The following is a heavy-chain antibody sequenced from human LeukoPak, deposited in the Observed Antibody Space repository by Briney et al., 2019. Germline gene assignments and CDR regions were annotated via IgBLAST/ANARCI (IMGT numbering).Heavy chain of an antibody. J-gene: IGHJ4*02. V-gene: IGHV3-74*01. CDR2: INGDATSI. CDR3: VRESGNYRNDYWGHYYGAPDNFDY. Sequence: GGSLRLSCAGSGFSVTDFWMHWVRQAPGRGLVWVSRINGDATSIRYAESVKGRFTISRDSAKNTLYLDMKSLRAEDTAMYYYVRESGNYRNDYWGHYYGAPDNFDYWGQGTVVTVSS. D-gene: IGHD1-26*01. CDR1: GFSVTDFW.